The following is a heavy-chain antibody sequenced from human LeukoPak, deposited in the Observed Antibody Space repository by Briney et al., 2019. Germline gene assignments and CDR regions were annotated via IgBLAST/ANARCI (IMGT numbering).Heavy chain of an antibody. D-gene: IGHD3/OR15-3a*01. CDR1: GGSISSSYW. J-gene: IGHJ4*02. Sequence: SETLSLTCAVSGGSISSSYWWTWVRQPPGKGLEWIGEIYHSGGTNYNPSLKSRLSMSLDKSRNQFSLKLTSVTAADTAVYYCGRGYWTGYHHLDFWGQGTLVTVSS. CDR2: IYHSGGT. V-gene: IGHV4-4*02. CDR3: GRGYWTGYHHLDF.